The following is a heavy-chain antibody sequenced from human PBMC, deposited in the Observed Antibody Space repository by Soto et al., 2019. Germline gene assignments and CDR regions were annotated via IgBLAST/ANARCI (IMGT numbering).Heavy chain of an antibody. V-gene: IGHV1-69*01. J-gene: IGHJ4*02. CDR1: GGTFSSYA. D-gene: IGHD6-19*01. CDR2: IIPIFGTA. Sequence: QVQLVQSGAEVKKPGSSVKVSCKASGGTFSSYAISWVRQAPGHGLEWMGGIIPIFGTANYAQKFQGRVTITADEFTSTAYMELSSLRSEDTAVYYCARARSGYSSGWYGRGFFDYWGQGTLVTVSS. CDR3: ARARSGYSSGWYGRGFFDY.